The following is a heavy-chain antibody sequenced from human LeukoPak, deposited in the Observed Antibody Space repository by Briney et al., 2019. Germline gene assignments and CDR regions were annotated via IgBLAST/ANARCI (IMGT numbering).Heavy chain of an antibody. D-gene: IGHD4-17*01. CDR2: IYYSGST. V-gene: IGHV4-30-4*01. CDR3: AREIRTSVTLYFVY. CDR1: GGSISSGDYY. Sequence: SETLSLTCTVSGGSISSGDYYWSWIRQPPGKGLEWIGYIYYSGSTYYNPSLKSRVTISVDTSKNQFSLNWSSVTAAATAVYYSAREIRTSVTLYFVYWGRETWVTVSS. J-gene: IGHJ4*02.